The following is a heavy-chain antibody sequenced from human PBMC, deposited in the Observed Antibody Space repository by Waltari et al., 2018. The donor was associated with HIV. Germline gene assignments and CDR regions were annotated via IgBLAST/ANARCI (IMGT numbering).Heavy chain of an antibody. Sequence: QVQLVESGGGVVQPGRSLRLSCSASGFTFSSYDMHWVRQAQGKGLEWVAVISYDGSNKYYADSVKGRFTISRDNSKNTLYLQMNSLRAEDTAVYYCARDQTMTRAFDIWGQGTMVTVSS. CDR3: ARDQTMTRAFDI. D-gene: IGHD3-22*01. V-gene: IGHV3-30*01. CDR2: ISYDGSNK. J-gene: IGHJ3*02. CDR1: GFTFSSYD.